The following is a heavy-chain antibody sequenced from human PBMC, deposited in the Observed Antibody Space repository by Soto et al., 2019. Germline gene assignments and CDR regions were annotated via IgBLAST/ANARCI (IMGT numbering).Heavy chain of an antibody. J-gene: IGHJ3*02. V-gene: IGHV3-21*01. Sequence: EVQLVESGGGLVKPGGSLRLSCAASGFTFSSYSMNWVRQAPGKGLEWVSSISTSSSYIFYTDSLKGRFTISRDNAKNSLYLQMNSLIAEDTAVYYCARNLGSNWRDAFDIWGQGTLVTVSS. CDR2: ISTSSSYI. CDR3: ARNLGSNWRDAFDI. CDR1: GFTFSSYS. D-gene: IGHD6-13*01.